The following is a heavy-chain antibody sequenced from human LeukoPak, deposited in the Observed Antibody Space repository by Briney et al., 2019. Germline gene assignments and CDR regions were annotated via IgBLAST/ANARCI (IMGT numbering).Heavy chain of an antibody. CDR1: GFTFSSYG. CDR3: AKPIVVVPAGNYFDY. CDR2: IRYDGSNK. D-gene: IGHD2-2*01. Sequence: QPGGSLRLSCAASGFTFSSYGMHWVRQAPGKGLEWVAFIRYDGSNKYYADSVKGRFTISRDNSKNTLYLQMNSLRAEDTAVYYCAKPIVVVPAGNYFDYWSQGTLVIVSS. V-gene: IGHV3-30*02. J-gene: IGHJ4*02.